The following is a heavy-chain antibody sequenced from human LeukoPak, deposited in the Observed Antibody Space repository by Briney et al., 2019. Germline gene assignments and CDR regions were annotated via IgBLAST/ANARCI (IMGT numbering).Heavy chain of an antibody. J-gene: IGHJ4*02. V-gene: IGHV3-15*01. D-gene: IGHD1-14*01. Sequence: PGGSLRLSCAASGFTFSSYSMNWVRQAPGKGLEWVGRIKSKIHGRTIDYAAPVQGRFPISRHDSQVTVHLQMRSRRTEDTSMYYCTRSPVPVIDYWGQGIQVTVSS. CDR2: IKSKIHGRTI. CDR3: TRSPVPVIDY. CDR1: GFTFSSYS.